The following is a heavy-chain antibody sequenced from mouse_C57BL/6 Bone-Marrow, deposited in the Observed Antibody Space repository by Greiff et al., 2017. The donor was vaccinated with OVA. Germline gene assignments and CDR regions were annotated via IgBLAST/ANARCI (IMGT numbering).Heavy chain of an antibody. CDR1: GYTFTSYW. CDR2: IYPGCGRP. V-gene: IGHV1-55*01. CDR3: ARGRELHAMDY. J-gene: IGHJ4*01. Sequence: QVQLQQPGAELVKPGASVKMSCKASGYTFTSYWITWVKQRPGQGLEWIGDIYPGCGRPHYNEKFKSKATLTVDTSSSTAYMQLSSLTSEDSAVYYCARGRELHAMDYWGQGTSVTVSS. D-gene: IGHD2-1*01.